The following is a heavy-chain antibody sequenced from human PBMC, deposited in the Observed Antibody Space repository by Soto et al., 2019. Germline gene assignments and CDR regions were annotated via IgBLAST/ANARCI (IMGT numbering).Heavy chain of an antibody. CDR2: IYHSGNT. V-gene: IGHV4-31*03. Sequence: SETLSLTCTVSGGSITTGGSYWSWIRQHPGKGLEWIGNIYHSGNTYYNPSLKSRLTISVDTSKNHFSLMVDSVTAADTAVYYCARARFQVLYGKPYFDSWGQGTLVTV. CDR1: GGSITTGGSY. J-gene: IGHJ4*02. D-gene: IGHD2-2*02. CDR3: ARARFQVLYGKPYFDS.